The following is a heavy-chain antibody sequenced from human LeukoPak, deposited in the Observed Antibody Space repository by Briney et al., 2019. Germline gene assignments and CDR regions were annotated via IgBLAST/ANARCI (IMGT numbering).Heavy chain of an antibody. V-gene: IGHV3-23*01. Sequence: GGSLRLSCAASGFTFSSYAMSRVRQAPGKGLEWVSAISGSGGSTYYADSVKGRFTISRDTSKNTLYLQMNSLRAEDTAVYYCAKCNYYDSSGCTLDYWGQGTLVTVSS. CDR2: ISGSGGST. CDR3: AKCNYYDSSGCTLDY. J-gene: IGHJ4*02. D-gene: IGHD3-22*01. CDR1: GFTFSSYA.